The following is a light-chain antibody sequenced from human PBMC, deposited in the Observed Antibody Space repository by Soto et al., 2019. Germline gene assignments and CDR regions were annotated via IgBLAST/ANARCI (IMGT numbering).Light chain of an antibody. CDR1: SSDVGGYNF. CDR3: SSYAGSNNLV. Sequence: QSALTQPPSASGSPGQSLTISCTGTSSDVGGYNFVSWYQQHPGKAPKLMISDVNRRPSGVPDRFSGSKSGNTASLTVSGLQAEDEADYYCSSYAGSNNLVFGGGTKLTVL. J-gene: IGLJ3*02. V-gene: IGLV2-8*01. CDR2: DVN.